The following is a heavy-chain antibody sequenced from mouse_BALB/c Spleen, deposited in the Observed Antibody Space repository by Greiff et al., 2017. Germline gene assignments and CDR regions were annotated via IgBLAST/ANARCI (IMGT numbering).Heavy chain of an antibody. J-gene: IGHJ3*01. CDR3: ARDYYGSSYRFAY. CDR1: GFTFSSYA. D-gene: IGHD1-1*01. V-gene: IGHV5-9-4*01. CDR2: ISSGGSYT. Sequence: EVKVVESGGGLVKPGGSLKLSCAASGFTFSSYAMSWVRQSPEKRLEWVAEISSGGSYTYYPDTVTGRFTISRDNAKNTLYLEMSSLRSEDTAMYYCARDYYGSSYRFAYWGQGTLVTVSA.